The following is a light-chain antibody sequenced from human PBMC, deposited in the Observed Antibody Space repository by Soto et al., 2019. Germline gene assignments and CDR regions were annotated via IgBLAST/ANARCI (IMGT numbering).Light chain of an antibody. J-gene: IGKJ1*01. Sequence: EIVLTQSPATLSLSPGERATLSCRASQSVSSYLAWYQQQPGQAPRLLIYDASNRATGIPARFSGSGSGADFTLTISSLEPEDFEVYYCQVYGRSPWTFGQGAKADI. V-gene: IGKV3-11*01. CDR1: QSVSSY. CDR2: DAS. CDR3: QVYGRSPWT.